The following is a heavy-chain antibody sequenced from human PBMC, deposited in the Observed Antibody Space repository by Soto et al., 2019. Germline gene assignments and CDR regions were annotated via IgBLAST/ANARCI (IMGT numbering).Heavy chain of an antibody. CDR3: ARGSGYYYGAGSYTYFQH. V-gene: IGHV1-69*12. J-gene: IGHJ1*01. CDR1: GGTFSSYA. CDR2: IIPIFGTA. D-gene: IGHD3-10*01. Sequence: QVQLVQSGAEVKKPGSSVKVSCKASGGTFSSYAISWVRQAPGQGLEWMGGIIPIFGTANYAQKFQGRVTITADESTSTAYMELRSLRSEDTAVYYCARGSGYYYGAGSYTYFQHWGKGTLVTVSS.